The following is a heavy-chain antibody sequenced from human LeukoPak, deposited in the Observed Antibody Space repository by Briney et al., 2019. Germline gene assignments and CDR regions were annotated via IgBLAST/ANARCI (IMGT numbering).Heavy chain of an antibody. Sequence: PSETLSVTCTVSGGSIGTYYWSWIRQSRGKGLEWIGYIYVTGTRYNPYLQSRVTISVDRSRNQFFLKMSSMTAADTAVYYCARHIGGGIEDMDVWGKGTKVIVSS. CDR1: GGSIGTYY. D-gene: IGHD3-16*02. J-gene: IGHJ6*03. V-gene: IGHV4-59*08. CDR3: ARHIGGGIEDMDV. CDR2: IYVTGT.